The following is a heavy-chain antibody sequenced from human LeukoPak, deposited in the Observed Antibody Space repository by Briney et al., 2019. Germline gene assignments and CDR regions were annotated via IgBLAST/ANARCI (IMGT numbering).Heavy chain of an antibody. V-gene: IGHV3-30*02. D-gene: IGHD3-16*02. CDR1: GFTFSSYG. CDR2: IRYDGSNK. J-gene: IGHJ6*03. CDR3: VNLYVWGSYRYSMDV. Sequence: SGGSLRLSCAASGFTFSSYGMHWVRQAPGKGLEWVAFIRYDGSNKYYAGSVKGRFTISRDNSKNTLYLQMNSLRAEDTAVYYCVNLYVWGSYRYSMDVWGKGTTVTVSS.